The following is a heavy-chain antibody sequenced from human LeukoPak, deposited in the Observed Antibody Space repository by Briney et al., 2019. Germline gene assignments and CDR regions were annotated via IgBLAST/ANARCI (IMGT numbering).Heavy chain of an antibody. J-gene: IGHJ4*02. CDR1: GFSFSNNY. Sequence: PGGSLRLSCAASGFSFSNNYMSWVRQAPGKGLEWVSVIYSGGTTKYADSVKGRFTISRDNSKNTLYLQMNSLRAEDTAVYYCARDLYGSETYYLFDYWGQGTLVTVSS. CDR2: IYSGGTT. V-gene: IGHV3-53*01. D-gene: IGHD3-10*01. CDR3: ARDLYGSETYYLFDY.